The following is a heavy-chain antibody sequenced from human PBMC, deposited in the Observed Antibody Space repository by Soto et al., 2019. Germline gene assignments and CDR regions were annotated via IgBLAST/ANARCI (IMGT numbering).Heavy chain of an antibody. Sequence: PSETLSLTCTVSGGSISSSSYYWGWIRQPPGKGLEWIGSIYYSGSTYYNPSLKSRVTISVDTSKNQFSLKLRSVTAADTAVYYCARASPYGDYALDYWGQGTLVTVSS. CDR3: ARASPYGDYALDY. CDR2: IYYSGST. V-gene: IGHV4-39*07. D-gene: IGHD4-17*01. CDR1: GGSISSSSYY. J-gene: IGHJ4*02.